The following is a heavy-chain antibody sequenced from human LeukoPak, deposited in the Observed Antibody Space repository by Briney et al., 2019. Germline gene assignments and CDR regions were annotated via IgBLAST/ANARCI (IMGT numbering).Heavy chain of an antibody. CDR3: ARDLFDIVVVPAPSNAFDI. D-gene: IGHD2-2*01. J-gene: IGHJ3*02. CDR2: FYSGGTT. Sequence: PGGSLRLSCAASGFTVSSNYMSWVRQAPGKGLEWGSVFYSGGTTYYADSVKGRFTISRDNSKNTLFLQMNRLRAEDTAVYYCARDLFDIVVVPAPSNAFDIWGQGTMVTVST. CDR1: GFTVSSNY. V-gene: IGHV3-53*01.